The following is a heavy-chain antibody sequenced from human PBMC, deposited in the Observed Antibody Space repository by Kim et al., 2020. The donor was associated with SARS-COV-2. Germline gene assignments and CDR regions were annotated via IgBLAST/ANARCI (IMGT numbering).Heavy chain of an antibody. CDR3: ARDLDGGPNHY. CDR1: GFTFSDYY. J-gene: IGHJ4*02. V-gene: IGHV3-11*06. Sequence: GGSLRLSCAASGFTFSDYYMSWIRQAPGKGLEWVSYISSSSSYTNYADSVKGRFTISRDNAKNSLYLQMNSLRAEDTAVYYCARDLDGGPNHYWGQGTLVTVSS. CDR2: ISSSSSYT. D-gene: IGHD2-15*01.